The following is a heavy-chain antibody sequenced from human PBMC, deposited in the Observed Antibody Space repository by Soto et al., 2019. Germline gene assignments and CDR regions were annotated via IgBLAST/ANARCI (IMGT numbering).Heavy chain of an antibody. J-gene: IGHJ4*02. CDR3: AHSLGDYDILTGYYWAPHDY. D-gene: IGHD3-9*01. CDR2: IYWDDDK. V-gene: IGHV2-5*02. CDR1: GFSLSTSGVG. Sequence: SGPTLVNPTQTLTLTCTFSGFSLSTSGVGVGWIRQPPGKALEWLALIYWDDDKRYSPSLKSRLTITKDTSKNQVVLTMTNMDPVDTATYYCAHSLGDYDILTGYYWAPHDYWGQGTLVTVSS.